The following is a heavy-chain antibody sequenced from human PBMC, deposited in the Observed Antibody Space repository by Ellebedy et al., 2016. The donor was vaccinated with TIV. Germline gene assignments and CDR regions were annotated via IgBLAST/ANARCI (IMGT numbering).Heavy chain of an antibody. D-gene: IGHD2-21*02. V-gene: IGHV3-30*18. CDR2: ISYDGSNK. J-gene: IGHJ4*02. CDR3: AKPSPPYDVVTAPDY. CDR1: GFTFSSYG. Sequence: GESLKISCAASGFTFSSYGMHWVRQAPGKGLEWVAVISYDGSNKYYADSVKGRFTISRDNSKNTLYLQMNSLRAEDTAVYYCAKPSPPYDVVTAPDYWGQGTLVTVSS.